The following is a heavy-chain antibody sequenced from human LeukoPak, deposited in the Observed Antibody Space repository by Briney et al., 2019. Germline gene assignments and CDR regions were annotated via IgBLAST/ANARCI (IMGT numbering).Heavy chain of an antibody. D-gene: IGHD6-25*01. CDR1: GFTFSSYA. V-gene: IGHV3-23*01. CDR2: ISGSGGST. CDR3: AKGVGRYSSGLFDY. J-gene: IGHJ4*02. Sequence: GGSLRLSCAASGFTFSSYAMTWVRQAPGKGLEWVSVISGSGGSTYYADSVKGRFTISRDNSKNTLYLQMNSLRAEDTAVYYCAKGVGRYSSGLFDYWGQGTLVTVSS.